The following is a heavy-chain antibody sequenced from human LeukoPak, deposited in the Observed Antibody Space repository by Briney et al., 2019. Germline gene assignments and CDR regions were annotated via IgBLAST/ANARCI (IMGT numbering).Heavy chain of an antibody. CDR2: MNSNSGNT. CDR3: ARVIVGGWYVWLNRIARFDY. CDR1: GYTFTSYD. J-gene: IGHJ4*02. D-gene: IGHD6-19*01. V-gene: IGHV1-8*01. Sequence: ASVTVSCKASGYTFTSYDINWVRQAPGQGLEWMGWMNSNSGNTGYAQKFQGRVTMTRNTSISTAYMELSSLRSGDTAVYYCARVIVGGWYVWLNRIARFDYWGQGTLVTVSS.